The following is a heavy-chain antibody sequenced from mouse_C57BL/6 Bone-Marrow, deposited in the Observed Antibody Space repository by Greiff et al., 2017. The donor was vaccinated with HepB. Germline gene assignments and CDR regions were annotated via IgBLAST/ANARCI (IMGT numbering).Heavy chain of an antibody. CDR3: TRYTGYFDY. Sequence: VKLMESGAELVRPGASVTLSCKASGYTFTDYEMHWVKQTPVHGLEWIGAIDPETGGTAYNQKFKGKAILTADKSSSTAYMELRSLTSEDSAVYYCTRYTGYFDYWGQGTTLTVSS. J-gene: IGHJ2*01. D-gene: IGHD3-1*01. CDR2: IDPETGGT. V-gene: IGHV1-15*01. CDR1: GYTFTDYE.